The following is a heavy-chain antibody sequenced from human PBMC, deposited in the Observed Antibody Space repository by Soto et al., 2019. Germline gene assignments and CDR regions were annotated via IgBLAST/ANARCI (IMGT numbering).Heavy chain of an antibody. J-gene: IGHJ5*02. V-gene: IGHV3-11*06. Sequence: PGGYLRLSCAGSGFTFGGSYMSWIRQAPGKGLEWLSYISPGSRYPAYADSVKGRFTISRDNAKRSLYLQMMSLTAEDTAIYYCVRGGGGGLFDPWGQGTMVTVSS. CDR3: VRGGGGGLFDP. CDR1: GFTFGGSY. CDR2: ISPGSRYP. D-gene: IGHD2-15*01.